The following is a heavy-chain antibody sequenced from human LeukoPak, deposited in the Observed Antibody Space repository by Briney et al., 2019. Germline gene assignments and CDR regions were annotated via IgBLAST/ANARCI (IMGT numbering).Heavy chain of an antibody. CDR3: ARGDIVVAPSAYNWFDA. J-gene: IGHJ5*02. CDR1: GYSFTNYW. CDR2: IHPGDSNV. Sequence: GESLKISCKGSGYSFTNYWIGWVRQMPGKGLEWMGFIHPGDSNVRYSPSFQGQVTISADKTISTAYVQWSSLRASDTAMYYCARGDIVVAPSAYNWFDAWGQGTLVTVSS. V-gene: IGHV5-51*01. D-gene: IGHD2-15*01.